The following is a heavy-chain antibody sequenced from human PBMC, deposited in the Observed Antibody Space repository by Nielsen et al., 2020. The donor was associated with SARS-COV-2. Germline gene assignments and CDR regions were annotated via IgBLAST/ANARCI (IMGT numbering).Heavy chain of an antibody. Sequence: GGSLRLSCAASGFTFDDYAMHWVRQAPGKGLEWVSGISWNSGSIGYADSVKGRFTISRDNAKNSLYLQMNSLRAEDMALYYCLRGAPYHDAFDIWGQGTMVTVSS. CDR2: ISWNSGSI. CDR3: LRGAPYHDAFDI. D-gene: IGHD3-10*01. J-gene: IGHJ3*02. CDR1: GFTFDDYA. V-gene: IGHV3-9*03.